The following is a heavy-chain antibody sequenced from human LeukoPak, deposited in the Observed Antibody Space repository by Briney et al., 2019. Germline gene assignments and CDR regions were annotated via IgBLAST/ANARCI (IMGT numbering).Heavy chain of an antibody. CDR3: ARASRRSYYYDSSGDFDY. V-gene: IGHV4-39*07. D-gene: IGHD3-22*01. CDR2: IYYSGST. Sequence: SETLSLTCTVSGGSISSSSYYWGWIRQPPGKGLEWIGSIYYSGSTYYNPSLKSRVTISVDTSKNQFSLKLSSVTAADTAVYYCARASRRSYYYDSSGDFDYWGQGTLVTVSS. J-gene: IGHJ4*02. CDR1: GGSISSSSYY.